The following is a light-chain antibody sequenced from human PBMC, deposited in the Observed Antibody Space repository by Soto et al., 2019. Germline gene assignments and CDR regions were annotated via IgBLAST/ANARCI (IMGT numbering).Light chain of an antibody. CDR1: QTIDVY. J-gene: IGKJ4*01. V-gene: IGKV1-39*01. CDR3: QQFNNYPPT. Sequence: DILMTQSPSSLSASVGDRVSITCLASQTIDVYLNWYLQKPGRAPQLLIYAASKLQGGVPSRFSGSGSGTDFTLTISSLQPEDFTTYYCQQFNNYPPTFGGGTKVDIK. CDR2: AAS.